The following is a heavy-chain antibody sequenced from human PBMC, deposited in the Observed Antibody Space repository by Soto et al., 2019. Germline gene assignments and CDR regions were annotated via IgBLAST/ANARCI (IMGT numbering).Heavy chain of an antibody. CDR3: ASDLVGASDSYGLDV. D-gene: IGHD1-26*01. Sequence: PGGSLRLSCAASGFTFSNSVMHWVRQAPGKGLEWVAIIWHDGNNKYYADSVRGRFIISRDNSKNRLYLQMNSLRAEDTAVYYCASDLVGASDSYGLDVWGQGTPVTV. J-gene: IGHJ6*02. CDR1: GFTFSNSV. V-gene: IGHV3-33*01. CDR2: IWHDGNNK.